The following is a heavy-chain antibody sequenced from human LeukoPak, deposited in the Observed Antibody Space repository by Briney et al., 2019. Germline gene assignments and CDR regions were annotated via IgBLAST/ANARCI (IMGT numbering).Heavy chain of an antibody. V-gene: IGHV4-34*01. Sequence: PSETLSLTCAVYGGSFSGYYWSWIRQPPGKGLEWIGEINHSGSTNYNPSLTSRVTISVATSKNQFSLKLSSVTAADTAVYYCARGGFPVATTGTTYFKFDYWGQGTLVTVSS. CDR2: INHSGST. J-gene: IGHJ4*02. CDR3: ARGGFPVATTGTTYFKFDY. D-gene: IGHD1-7*01. CDR1: GGSFSGYY.